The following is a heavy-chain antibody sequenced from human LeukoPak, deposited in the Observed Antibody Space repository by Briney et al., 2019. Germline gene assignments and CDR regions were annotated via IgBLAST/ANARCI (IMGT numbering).Heavy chain of an antibody. CDR3: ARDGNYYGSGSYTDY. Sequence: ASVKVSCKTSGYTFTGYYIHWVRQAPGQGLEWMGWINPNSGDTNYARRFQGRVTMTRYTSINTAYMEVSRLRSDDTAVYYCARDGNYYGSGSYTDYWGQGTLVTVSS. CDR1: GYTFTGYY. V-gene: IGHV1-2*02. D-gene: IGHD3-10*01. CDR2: INPNSGDT. J-gene: IGHJ4*02.